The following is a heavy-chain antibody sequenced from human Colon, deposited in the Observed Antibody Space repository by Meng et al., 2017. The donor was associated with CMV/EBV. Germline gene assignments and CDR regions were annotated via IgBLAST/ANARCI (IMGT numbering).Heavy chain of an antibody. J-gene: IGHJ6*02. V-gene: IGHV3-30*02. CDR1: GFTFSNYG. CDR2: IRYDGNDK. Sequence: GESLKISCAVSGFTFSNYGIHWVRQAPGKGLEWVAFIRYDGNDKYYGDSVKGRFTISRDNSKNTLYLQMNSLRPEDTAVYYCAKHIRQLIKYYFYGMNVWGQGTTVTVSS. CDR3: AKHIRQLIKYYFYGMNV. D-gene: IGHD6-6*01.